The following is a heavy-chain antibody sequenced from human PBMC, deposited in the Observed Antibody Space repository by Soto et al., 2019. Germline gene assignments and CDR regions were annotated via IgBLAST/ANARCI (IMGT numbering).Heavy chain of an antibody. CDR2: IDPYDTGI. CDR3: ARDMTGADDY. V-gene: IGHV3-74*01. J-gene: IGHJ4*02. Sequence: QPGGSLRLSCAASGFTFSKYWFHWVRQAPGKGLMWVSRIDPYDTGITYADSVKGRFTISRDNARNTLYLQMDSLTAEDTAVYYCARDMTGADDYLGQGTLVTVSS. CDR1: GFTFSKYW. D-gene: IGHD3-9*01.